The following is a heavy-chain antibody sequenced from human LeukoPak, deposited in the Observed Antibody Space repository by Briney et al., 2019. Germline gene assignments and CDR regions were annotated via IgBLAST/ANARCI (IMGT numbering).Heavy chain of an antibody. J-gene: IGHJ4*02. Sequence: GGSLRLSCAASGFTFSSYAMHWVRQAPGKGLEWVAVIWYDGSNKYYADSVKGRFTISRDNSKNTLDLQMNSPRAEDTAVYYCARDRSYGFWSGYSTPDYWGQGTLVTVSS. D-gene: IGHD3-3*01. CDR2: IWYDGSNK. CDR3: ARDRSYGFWSGYSTPDY. CDR1: GFTFSSYA. V-gene: IGHV3-33*08.